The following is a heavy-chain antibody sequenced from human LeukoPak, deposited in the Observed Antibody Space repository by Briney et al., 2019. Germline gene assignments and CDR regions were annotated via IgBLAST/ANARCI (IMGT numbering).Heavy chain of an antibody. CDR1: GGSISSYY. J-gene: IGHJ4*02. Sequence: SETLSLTCTVSGGSISSYYWSWIRQPPGKGLEWIGYIYYSGSTNYNPSLKSRVTISVDTSKNQFSLKLSSVTAADTAVYYCARHSDYDILTGYNAQFDYWGQGTLVTVSS. CDR3: ARHSDYDILTGYNAQFDY. V-gene: IGHV4-59*08. D-gene: IGHD3-9*01. CDR2: IYYSGST.